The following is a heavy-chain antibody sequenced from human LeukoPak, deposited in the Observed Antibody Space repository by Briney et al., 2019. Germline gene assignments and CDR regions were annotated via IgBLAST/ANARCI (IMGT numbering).Heavy chain of an antibody. CDR1: GGSISSYY. V-gene: IGHV4-59*01. CDR2: IYYSGST. D-gene: IGHD1-7*01. J-gene: IGHJ4*02. CDR3: ARDQAGTTDY. Sequence: PSETLSLTCTVSGGSISSYYWSWIRQPPGKGLEWIGYIYYSGSTNYNPSLESRVTISVDTSKNQFSLKLSSVTAADTAVYYCARDQAGTTDYWGQGTLVTVSS.